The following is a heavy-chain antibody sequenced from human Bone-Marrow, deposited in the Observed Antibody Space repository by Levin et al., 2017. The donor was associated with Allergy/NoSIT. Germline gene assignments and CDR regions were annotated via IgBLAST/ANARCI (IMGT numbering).Heavy chain of an antibody. CDR3: AIYGSGNDYSAFDI. CDR2: IYSGGRG. D-gene: IGHD3-10*01. V-gene: IGHV3-53*01. CDR1: GFTVSSNH. J-gene: IGHJ3*02. Sequence: LSLTCAASGFTVSSNHMSWVRQAPGKGLEWVSLIYSGGRGYYADSVRGRFTISRDNSKNTLYLQLNSLRAEDTAVYYCAIYGSGNDYSAFDIWGQGTMVTVSS.